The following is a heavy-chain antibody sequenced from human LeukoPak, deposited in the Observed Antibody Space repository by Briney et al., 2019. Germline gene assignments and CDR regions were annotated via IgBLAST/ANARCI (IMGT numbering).Heavy chain of an antibody. CDR1: GFAVNSNC. CDR2: IYSGGDT. CDR3: ASRRPGSGYSYGYVDS. J-gene: IGHJ4*02. Sequence: GGSLRLSCAASGFAVNSNCLSWVRQAPGKGLEWVSLIYSGGDTYYPDSVRGRFTISRDNSKNMFYLQMNSLRDGDTAVYYCASRRPGSGYSYGYVDSWGQGTLVTVSS. D-gene: IGHD5-18*01. V-gene: IGHV3-66*01.